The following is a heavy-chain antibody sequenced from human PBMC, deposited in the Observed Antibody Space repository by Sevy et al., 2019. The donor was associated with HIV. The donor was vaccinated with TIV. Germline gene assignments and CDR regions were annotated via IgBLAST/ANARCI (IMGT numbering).Heavy chain of an antibody. CDR2: ILYDGNNK. CDR1: GFTFSSYA. D-gene: IGHD3-10*01. J-gene: IGHJ1*01. Sequence: GGSLRLSCAASGFTFSSYAIHWVRQAPGKGLEWVAVILYDGNNKYYADSVQGRFTVSRDNSKNTLYVQMNSLRAEDTAVYYCAKDHNLWSEGGFLHHWGQGTLVTVSS. CDR3: AKDHNLWSEGGFLHH. V-gene: IGHV3-30*18.